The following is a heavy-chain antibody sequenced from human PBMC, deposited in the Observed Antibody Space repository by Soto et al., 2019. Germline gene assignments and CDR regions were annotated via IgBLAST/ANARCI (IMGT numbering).Heavy chain of an antibody. CDR1: GFTFSSYA. CDR2: IVGSGGRT. Sequence: GSLRLSCVASGFTFSSYAMSWVRQAPGKGLEWVSSIVGSGGRTYYADSVQGRFTISRDNSKNTLYLQMNSLGAEDTAIFYCAKAPVPDYTAYGSCVFELWGRGTLVTVSS. J-gene: IGHJ1*01. CDR3: AKAPVPDYTAYGSCVFEL. V-gene: IGHV3-23*01. D-gene: IGHD4-4*01.